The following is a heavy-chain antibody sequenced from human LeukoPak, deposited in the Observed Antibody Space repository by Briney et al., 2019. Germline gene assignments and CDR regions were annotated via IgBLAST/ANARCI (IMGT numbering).Heavy chain of an antibody. CDR1: GFTVSTNY. Sequence: GGSLRLSCAASGFTVSTNYMSWVRQAPGKGLEWVSVSYSGGSSYYADSVKGRFTISRDNSKNTLYLQMNSLRAEDTAVYYCAKAAYGSESYYDPFDYWGQGTLVTVSS. D-gene: IGHD3-10*01. J-gene: IGHJ4*02. CDR2: SYSGGSS. CDR3: AKAAYGSESYYDPFDY. V-gene: IGHV3-53*01.